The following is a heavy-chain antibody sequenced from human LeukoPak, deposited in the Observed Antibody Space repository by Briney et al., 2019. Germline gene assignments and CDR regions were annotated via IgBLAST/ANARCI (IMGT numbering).Heavy chain of an antibody. V-gene: IGHV3-21*01. Sequence: GGSLRLSCAASGFTFSSYSMNWVRQAPGKGLEWVSSIGSSSSYIYYADSVKGRFTISRDNAKNSLYLQMNSLRAEDTAVYYCASARITGTSGPDYWGQGTLVTVSS. CDR2: IGSSSSYI. CDR1: GFTFSSYS. CDR3: ASARITGTSGPDY. J-gene: IGHJ4*02. D-gene: IGHD1-20*01.